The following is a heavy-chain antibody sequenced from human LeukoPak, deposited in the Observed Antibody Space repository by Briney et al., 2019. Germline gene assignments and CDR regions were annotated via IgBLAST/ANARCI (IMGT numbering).Heavy chain of an antibody. CDR2: INPNSGGT. J-gene: IGHJ6*02. D-gene: IGHD5-18*01. Sequence: ASVKVPCKASGYTFTGYYMHWVRQAPGQGLEWMGWINPNSGGTNYAQKFQGRVTMTRDTSISTAYMELSRLRSDDTAVYYCARAADTAMGGYYYYGMDVWGQGTTVTVSS. CDR3: ARAADTAMGGYYYYGMDV. V-gene: IGHV1-2*02. CDR1: GYTFTGYY.